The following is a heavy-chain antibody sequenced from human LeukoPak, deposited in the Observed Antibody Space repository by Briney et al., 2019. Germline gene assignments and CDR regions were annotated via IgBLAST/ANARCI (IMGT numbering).Heavy chain of an antibody. J-gene: IGHJ4*02. D-gene: IGHD1-26*01. CDR3: AKEGSNGDFDY. Sequence: GGSLRLSCAASGFTFSSYEMNWVRQAPGKGLEWVTVISYDGSNKYYGDSVKGRFTISRDNSKNTLYLKMNSLRAEDTAVYYCAKEGSNGDFDYWCQGTLVTVSS. V-gene: IGHV3-30*18. CDR1: GFTFSSYE. CDR2: ISYDGSNK.